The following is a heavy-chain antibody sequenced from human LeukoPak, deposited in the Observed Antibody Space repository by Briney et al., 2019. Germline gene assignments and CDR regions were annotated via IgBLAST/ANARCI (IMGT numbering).Heavy chain of an antibody. CDR2: IYYSGST. Sequence: SETLSLTCTVSGGSISSSSYYWGWIRQPPGKGLEWIGSIYYSGSTYYNPSLKSRVTISVDTSKNQFSLKLSSVTAADTAVYYCARGRGSIAVAGTYSGWFDPWGQGTLVTVSS. J-gene: IGHJ5*02. D-gene: IGHD6-19*01. V-gene: IGHV4-39*01. CDR1: GGSISSSSYY. CDR3: ARGRGSIAVAGTYSGWFDP.